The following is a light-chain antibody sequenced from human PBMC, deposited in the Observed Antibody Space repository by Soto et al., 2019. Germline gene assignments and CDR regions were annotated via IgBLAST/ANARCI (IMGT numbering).Light chain of an antibody. Sequence: DIPMTQSASSLSASVGDRVTITCQASQVINNYLNWYQQKPGKAPKLLIYDISTLEIGVPSRFSGSGSGTDFTFTITGLQPEDIATYYCQQYENLPYTFGQGTKLEI. J-gene: IGKJ2*01. CDR3: QQYENLPYT. CDR2: DIS. CDR1: QVINNY. V-gene: IGKV1-33*01.